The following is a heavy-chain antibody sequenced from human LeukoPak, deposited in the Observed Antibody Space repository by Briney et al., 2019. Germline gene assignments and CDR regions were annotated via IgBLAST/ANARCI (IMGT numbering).Heavy chain of an antibody. J-gene: IGHJ1*01. CDR1: GIIFSNYW. D-gene: IGHD3-16*01. CDR3: AKDDDWGRYKH. CDR2: ISPSGGIT. Sequence: GGSLRLSCAASGIIFSNYWMHWVRQAPGKGLVWVSGISPSGGITYYTDSVKGRFTISRDNSKNTQSLQMNSLRAEDTAVYYCAKDDDWGRYKHWGQGTLVTVSS. V-gene: IGHV3-23*01.